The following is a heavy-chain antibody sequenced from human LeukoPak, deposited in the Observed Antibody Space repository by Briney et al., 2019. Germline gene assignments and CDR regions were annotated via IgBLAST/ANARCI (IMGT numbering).Heavy chain of an antibody. CDR2: ISKDGRNK. V-gene: IGHV3-30*09. Sequence: GGSLRLSCAASGFIFSNYAFQWVRQAPGEGLEWVAVISKDGRNKNHAGSVKGRFAISRDNSKNTLYLQMNSLRAEDTAVYYCAKDFSAFGSGLGYFDYWGQGTLVTVSS. D-gene: IGHD6-19*01. J-gene: IGHJ4*02. CDR3: AKDFSAFGSGLGYFDY. CDR1: GFIFSNYA.